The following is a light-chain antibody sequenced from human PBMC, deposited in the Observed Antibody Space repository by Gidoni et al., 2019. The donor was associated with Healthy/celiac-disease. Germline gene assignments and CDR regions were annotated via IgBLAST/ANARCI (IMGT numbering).Light chain of an antibody. CDR1: QSISSY. V-gene: IGKV1-39*01. CDR3: QQSYSTPYT. Sequence: DIQMTQSPSSLSASVGDRVTITCRASQSISSYLNWYQQKPGKAPKRLIYAASSLQSGVPYRFSGSGSGTDFTLTISSLQPEDFATYYCQQSYSTPYTFGQGTKLEIK. J-gene: IGKJ2*01. CDR2: AAS.